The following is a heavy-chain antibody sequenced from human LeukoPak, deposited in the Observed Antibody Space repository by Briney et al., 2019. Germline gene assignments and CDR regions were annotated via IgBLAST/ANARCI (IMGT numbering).Heavy chain of an antibody. V-gene: IGHV1-69*05. J-gene: IGHJ6*03. D-gene: IGHD4-11*01. CDR2: IIPIFGTA. CDR3: SRVPHIWDYSNQNYYDTYMDV. Sequence: GSSVKVSCKASGGTFSSYAISWVRQAPGQGLEWMGGIIPIFGTANYAQKFQGRVTITTDESTSTAYMELSSMGYEDTAVYYCSRVPHIWDYSNQNYYDTYMDVWGKGTTVTVSS. CDR1: GGTFSSYA.